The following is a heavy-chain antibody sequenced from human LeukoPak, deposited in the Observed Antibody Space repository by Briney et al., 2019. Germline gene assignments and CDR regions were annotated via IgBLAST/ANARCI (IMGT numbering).Heavy chain of an antibody. CDR3: ARLTIFPDY. CDR2: IYHSGST. V-gene: IGHV4-38-2*01. CDR1: GYSISSGYY. J-gene: IGHJ4*02. D-gene: IGHD3-3*01. Sequence: SETLSLTCAVSGYSISSGYYWGWIRQPPGKGLEWIGSIYHSGSTYYNPSLKSRVTIPVDTSKNQFSLKLSPVTAADTAVYYCARLTIFPDYWGQGTLVTVSS.